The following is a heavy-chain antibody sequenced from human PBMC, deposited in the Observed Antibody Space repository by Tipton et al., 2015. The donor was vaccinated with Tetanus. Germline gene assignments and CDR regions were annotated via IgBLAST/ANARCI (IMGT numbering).Heavy chain of an antibody. D-gene: IGHD4-17*01. CDR3: ARDRGEYDYGDYPGSDGMDV. CDR1: GGSISSYY. CDR2: IYYSGST. Sequence: TLSLTCTVSGGSISSYYWSWIRQPPGKGLEWIGYIYYSGSTNYNPSLKSRVTISVDTSKNQFSLKLSSVTAADTAVYYCARDRGEYDYGDYPGSDGMDVWGQGTTVTVSS. V-gene: IGHV4-59*01. J-gene: IGHJ6*02.